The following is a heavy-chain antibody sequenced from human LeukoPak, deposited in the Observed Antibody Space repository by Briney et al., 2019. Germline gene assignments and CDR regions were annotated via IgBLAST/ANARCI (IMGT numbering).Heavy chain of an antibody. V-gene: IGHV4-59*01. Sequence: SETLSLTCTVSGASISFYYWSWIRQPPGKGLEWIVYIYYSGSTNYNPSLKSRVTMSIDTSKNHFSLNLNSVTAADTAIYYCALDSSGWSDDSFDIWGQGTMVTVSS. CDR1: GASISFYY. J-gene: IGHJ3*02. CDR3: ALDSSGWSDDSFDI. D-gene: IGHD6-13*01. CDR2: IYYSGST.